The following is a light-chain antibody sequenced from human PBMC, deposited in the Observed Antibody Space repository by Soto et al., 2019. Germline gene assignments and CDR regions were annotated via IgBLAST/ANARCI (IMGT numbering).Light chain of an antibody. CDR3: CSYSASYTFV. J-gene: IGLJ2*01. Sequence: QSALTQPRSVSGSPGQSVTISCTGTSSDVGGYYYVSWYQQHPGKAPKVMIYDVSKRPSGVPDRFSGSKSGNTASLTISGRQAEDEADDYCCSYSASYTFVFGGGTKVTVL. V-gene: IGLV2-11*01. CDR1: SSDVGGYYY. CDR2: DVS.